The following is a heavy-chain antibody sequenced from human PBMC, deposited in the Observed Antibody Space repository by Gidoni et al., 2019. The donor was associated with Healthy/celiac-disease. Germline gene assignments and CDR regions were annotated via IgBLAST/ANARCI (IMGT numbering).Heavy chain of an antibody. J-gene: IGHJ6*02. CDR3: ARNGASAAGVDYSYGMDV. CDR2: IIPIFGTA. D-gene: IGHD6-13*01. V-gene: IGHV1-69*06. CDR1: GGTSSSYA. Sequence: QVQLVQSGAEVKKPGSSVKVSCKASGGTSSSYAISWVRQAPGQGLEWMGGIIPIFGTANYAQKFQGRVTITADKATSTAYMELSSLRSEDTAVYYFARNGASAAGVDYSYGMDVWGQGTTVTVSS.